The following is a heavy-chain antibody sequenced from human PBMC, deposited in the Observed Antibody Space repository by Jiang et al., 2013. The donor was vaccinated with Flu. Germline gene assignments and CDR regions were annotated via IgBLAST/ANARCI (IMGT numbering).Heavy chain of an antibody. J-gene: IGHJ4*02. CDR1: GGSISGHY. CDR3: ARDRSEFDY. V-gene: IGHV4-59*11. CDR2: IYFSGGT. Sequence: VLLKPSETLSLTCTVSGGSISGHYWSWIRQPPGKGLEWIGYIYFSGGTNYNPSLASRVTISVDTSKNQFSLKLISVTAADTAVYYCARDRSEFDYWGQGTLVTVPS.